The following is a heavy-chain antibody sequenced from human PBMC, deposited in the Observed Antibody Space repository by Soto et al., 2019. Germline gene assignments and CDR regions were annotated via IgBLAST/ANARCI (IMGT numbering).Heavy chain of an antibody. CDR2: ISSSSSYI. D-gene: IGHD3-16*02. CDR1: GVTFSSYS. J-gene: IGHJ3*02. V-gene: IGHV3-21*01. CDR3: ARSGAFGGVIVPDAFDI. Sequence: GGSLRLSCAASGVTFSSYSMNWVRQAPGKGLEWVSSISSSSSYIYYADSVKGRFTISRDNAKNSLYLQMNSLRAEDTAVYYCARSGAFGGVIVPDAFDIWGQGTMVTVSS.